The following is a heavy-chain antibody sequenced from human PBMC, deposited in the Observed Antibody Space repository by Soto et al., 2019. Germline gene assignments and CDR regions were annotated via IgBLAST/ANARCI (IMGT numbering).Heavy chain of an antibody. Sequence: QVQLVQSGAEVKKPGASVKVSCKASGYTFTGYYMHWVRQAPGQGLEWMGWINPNSGGTNYAQKFKGRVPMPRDTSTSTAYMELGRLRSDDTAVYYCARVSGRGGGSYYLGYWGQGTLVTVSS. J-gene: IGHJ4*02. CDR2: INPNSGGT. D-gene: IGHD1-26*01. CDR1: GYTFTGYY. CDR3: ARVSGRGGGSYYLGY. V-gene: IGHV1-2*02.